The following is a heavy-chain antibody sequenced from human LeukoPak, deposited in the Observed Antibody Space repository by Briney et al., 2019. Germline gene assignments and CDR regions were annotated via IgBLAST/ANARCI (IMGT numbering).Heavy chain of an antibody. CDR2: INPSGGST. CDR1: GYTFTSYY. D-gene: IGHD5-18*01. J-gene: IGHJ4*02. V-gene: IGHV1-46*01. Sequence: ASVKVSCXASGYTFTSYYMHWVRQAPGQGLEWMGIINPSGGSTSYAQKFQDRVTMTRDTSTSTVYMELSSLRSEDTAVYYCAREEGTAMVRIWGQGTLVTVSS. CDR3: AREEGTAMVRI.